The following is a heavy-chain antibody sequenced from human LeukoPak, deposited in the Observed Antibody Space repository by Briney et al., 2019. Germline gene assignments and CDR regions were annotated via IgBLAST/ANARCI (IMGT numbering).Heavy chain of an antibody. V-gene: IGHV1-46*01. CDR2: VKPSSGST. CDR1: GYTFTGYY. D-gene: IGHD3-22*01. J-gene: IGHJ3*02. CDR3: ARWSSGYYDAFDI. Sequence: ASVKVSCKASGYTFTGYYIHWVRQAPGQGLEWLGIVKPSSGSTTYAQEFQGRVTMTRDTSASTAYMELSSLRSEDMAVYYCARWSSGYYDAFDIWGQGTMVTVSS.